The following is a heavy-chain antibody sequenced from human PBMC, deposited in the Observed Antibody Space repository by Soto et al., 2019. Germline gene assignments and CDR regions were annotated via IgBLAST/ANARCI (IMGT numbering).Heavy chain of an antibody. CDR2: IYASGTT. CDR1: GGSMRSDNYF. V-gene: IGHV4-39*07. CDR3: VRDGTKTLRDWLDP. J-gene: IGHJ5*02. Sequence: PSETLSLTCTVSGGSMRSDNYFWSWIREAPWKGLEWIGRIYASGTTDYNPSLKSRVMMSVDTSKKQFSLKLRSVTAADAAVYYCVRDGTKTLRDWLDPWGQG. D-gene: IGHD1-1*01.